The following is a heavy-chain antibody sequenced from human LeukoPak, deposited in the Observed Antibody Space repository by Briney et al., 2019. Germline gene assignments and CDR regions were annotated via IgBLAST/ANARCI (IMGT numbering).Heavy chain of an antibody. CDR3: ARAMVATNWYFDY. CDR2: ISSSSTI. CDR1: GFTFISYS. Sequence: GGSLRLSCAASGFTFISYSMNWVRQAPGKGLEWVSYISSSSTIYYADSVKGRFTISRDNAKNSLYLQMNSLRAEDRAVYYCARAMVATNWYFDYWGQGTLVTVSS. D-gene: IGHD5-12*01. J-gene: IGHJ4*02. V-gene: IGHV3-48*01.